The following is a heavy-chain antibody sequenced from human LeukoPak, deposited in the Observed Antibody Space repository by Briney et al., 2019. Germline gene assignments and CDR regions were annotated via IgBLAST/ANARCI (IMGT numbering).Heavy chain of an antibody. CDR2: ISGSGGTT. Sequence: RGSLRLSCAASGFTFSSYAMTWVRQAPGRGLEWVSGISGSGGTTYCADSVKGRFSISRDNSKNALYLQLNSLRAEDTAVYYCAKGRNYASGSYGDSWGQGTLVTVSS. D-gene: IGHD3-10*01. J-gene: IGHJ4*02. CDR1: GFTFSSYA. CDR3: AKGRNYASGSYGDS. V-gene: IGHV3-23*01.